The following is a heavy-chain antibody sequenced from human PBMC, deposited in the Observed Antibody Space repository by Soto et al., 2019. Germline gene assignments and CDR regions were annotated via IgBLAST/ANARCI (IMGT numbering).Heavy chain of an antibody. CDR2: ISYDGSNK. Sequence: PGGSLSLSCTASGFPFSSYGVHWVRQAPGKGLEGVAVISYDGSNKHYADSVKGRFTISRDNSKTTLYLQMNSLRAEDTAVYYCARDYMVPAATLAGMDVWGQGTTVTVSS. D-gene: IGHD2-2*01. CDR1: GFPFSSYG. CDR3: ARDYMVPAATLAGMDV. J-gene: IGHJ6*02. V-gene: IGHV3-30-3*01.